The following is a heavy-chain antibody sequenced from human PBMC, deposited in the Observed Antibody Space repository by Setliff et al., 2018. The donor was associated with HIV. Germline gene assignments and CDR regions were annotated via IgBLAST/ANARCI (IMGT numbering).Heavy chain of an antibody. J-gene: IGHJ5*02. Sequence: ASVKVSCKASGYTFTTYYIHWVRQAPGQGLEWMGILNPSEGTTSFAQKFQGRVTMTRDTSTSTVYMDLSSLRADDTAVYYCVRGYRSAWNSWFDAWGQGTRVTVAS. V-gene: IGHV1-46*01. D-gene: IGHD6-19*01. CDR2: LNPSEGTT. CDR3: VRGYRSAWNSWFDA. CDR1: GYTFTTYY.